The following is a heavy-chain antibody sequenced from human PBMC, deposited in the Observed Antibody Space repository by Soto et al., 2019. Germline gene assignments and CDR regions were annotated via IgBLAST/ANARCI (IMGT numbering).Heavy chain of an antibody. J-gene: IGHJ4*02. CDR3: ARADISNGGCYYDY. V-gene: IGHV3-64*02. D-gene: IGHD3-22*01. CDR1: GFVFSGYT. CDR2: ISSNGGTT. Sequence: GGSLRLSCAAAGFVFSGYTMHWVRQAPGKGLEYVSAISSNGGTTYYADSVNGRFTISRDNSRNTLFLHMGSLRTEDMAVYYCARADISNGGCYYDYWGQGT.